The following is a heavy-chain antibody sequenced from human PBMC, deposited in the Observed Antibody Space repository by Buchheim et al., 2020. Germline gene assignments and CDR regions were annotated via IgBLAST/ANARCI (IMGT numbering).Heavy chain of an antibody. CDR1: GGSISSSSYY. Sequence: QLQLQESGPGLVKPSETLSLTCTVFGGSISSSSYYWGWIRQPPGKGLEWIGSIYYSGSTYYNPSLKSRVTISVDTSTNQFSLKLSSVTAADTAVYYCARQGLGGWYVDYWGQGTL. J-gene: IGHJ4*02. V-gene: IGHV4-39*01. D-gene: IGHD6-19*01. CDR2: IYYSGST. CDR3: ARQGLGGWYVDY.